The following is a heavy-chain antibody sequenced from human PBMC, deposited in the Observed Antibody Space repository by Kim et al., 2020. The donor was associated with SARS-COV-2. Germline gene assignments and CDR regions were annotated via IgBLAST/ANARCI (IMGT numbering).Heavy chain of an antibody. Sequence: GGSLRLSCAASGFTFSSYAMHWVRQAPGKGLEWVAVISYDGSNKYYADSVKGRFTISRDNSKNTLYLQMNSLRAEDTAVYYCARPYGGNYLSYFDYWGQGTLVTVSS. CDR2: ISYDGSNK. CDR1: GFTFSSYA. CDR3: ARPYGGNYLSYFDY. D-gene: IGHD4-17*01. J-gene: IGHJ4*02. V-gene: IGHV3-30*04.